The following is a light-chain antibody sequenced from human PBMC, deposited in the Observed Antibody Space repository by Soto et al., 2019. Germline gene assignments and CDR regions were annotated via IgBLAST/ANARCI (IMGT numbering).Light chain of an antibody. Sequence: SVLTQPASVSGSPGQSITISCTGTSSDVGGYNYVSWYQHHPGKVPKLMIYEVSNRPLGISNRFSGSKSGNTASLTISGLRSEDEADYYCSSYTTSYTQVFGGGTKVTVL. CDR1: SSDVGGYNY. J-gene: IGLJ2*01. V-gene: IGLV2-14*01. CDR2: EVS. CDR3: SSYTTSYTQV.